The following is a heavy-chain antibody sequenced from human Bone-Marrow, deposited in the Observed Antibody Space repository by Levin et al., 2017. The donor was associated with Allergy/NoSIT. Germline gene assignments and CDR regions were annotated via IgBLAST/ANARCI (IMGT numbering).Heavy chain of an antibody. CDR3: SREGVPAAFDY. Sequence: SGESLKISCAASGFTFRSYTMNWVRQAPGKGLEWVSSFSSSNYYMYYADSVKGRFTISRDNAKNSVYLQMTSLRADDTAVYYCSREGVPAAFDYWGQGTLVTVSS. D-gene: IGHD2-2*01. J-gene: IGHJ4*02. V-gene: IGHV3-21*01. CDR1: GFTFRSYT. CDR2: FSSSNYYM.